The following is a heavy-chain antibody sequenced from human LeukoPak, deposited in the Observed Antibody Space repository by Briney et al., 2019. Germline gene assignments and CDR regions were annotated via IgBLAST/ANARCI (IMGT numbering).Heavy chain of an antibody. CDR1: GFTFSSYA. V-gene: IGHV3-30*04. J-gene: IGHJ4*02. D-gene: IGHD3-3*01. Sequence: SGGSLRLSCAASGFTFSSYAMHWVRQAPGKGLEWVAVISYDGSNKYYADSVKGRFTISRDNAKNTLHLQMNSLRAEDTAVYYCARGGYYGSGRYYFDSWGQGTLVTVSS. CDR3: ARGGYYGSGRYYFDS. CDR2: ISYDGSNK.